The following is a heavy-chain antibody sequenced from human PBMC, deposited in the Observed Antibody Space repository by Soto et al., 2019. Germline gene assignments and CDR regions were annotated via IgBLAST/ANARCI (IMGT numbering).Heavy chain of an antibody. J-gene: IGHJ4*02. CDR1: GFTVSTKY. CDR3: ARDPWAADY. CDR2: IYSGGST. D-gene: IGHD3-16*01. V-gene: IGHV3-66*01. Sequence: VRSLRLPCAASGFTVSTKYMSWVRQAPGKGLEWVSVIYSGGSTFYADSVRGRFTISRDNSKNTVNLQMNSLRAEDTAVYYCARDPWAADYWGQGTLVTVSS.